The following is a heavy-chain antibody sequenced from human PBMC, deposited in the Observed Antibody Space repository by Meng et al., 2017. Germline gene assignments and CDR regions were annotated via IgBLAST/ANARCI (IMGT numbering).Heavy chain of an antibody. J-gene: IGHJ4*02. CDR1: GGTFSSYT. CDR3: ARDRLGYGDYVFDY. V-gene: IGHV1-69*04. CDR2: IIPILGIA. D-gene: IGHD4-17*01. Sequence: SVKVSCQASGGTFSSYTISWVRQAPGQGLEWMGRIIPILGIANYAQKFQGRVTITADKSTSTAYMELSSLRSEDTAVYYCARDRLGYGDYVFDYWGQGTLVTVSS.